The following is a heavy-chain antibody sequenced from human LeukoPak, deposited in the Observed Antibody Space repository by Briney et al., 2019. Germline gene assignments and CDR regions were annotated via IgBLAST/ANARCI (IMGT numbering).Heavy chain of an antibody. CDR2: ISWNSGSI. Sequence: GGSLRLSCEASGFSFSSYWMIWVRQVPGKGLEWVSGISWNSGSIGYADSVKGRFTISRDNAKNSLYLQMNSLRAEDTALYYCAKDDYGSGNYYYYGMDVWGQGTTVTVSS. CDR1: GFSFSSYW. J-gene: IGHJ6*02. CDR3: AKDDYGSGNYYYYGMDV. D-gene: IGHD3-10*01. V-gene: IGHV3-9*01.